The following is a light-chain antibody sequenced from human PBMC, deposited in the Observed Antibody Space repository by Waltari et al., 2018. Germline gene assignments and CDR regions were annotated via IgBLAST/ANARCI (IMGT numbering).Light chain of an antibody. V-gene: IGLV2-23*01. Sequence: QTALAQPASVYGSPGQSITISCTGTTSAAGLCNLVPWYQRCPGKAPKVIFYYDNRRPSGVTDRFSGSKSGNTASLTISGVQAEDEADYYCCAYAGCYTWVCGGGTKLSVL. CDR1: TSAAGLCNL. CDR2: YDN. J-gene: IGLJ3*02. CDR3: CAYAGCYTWV.